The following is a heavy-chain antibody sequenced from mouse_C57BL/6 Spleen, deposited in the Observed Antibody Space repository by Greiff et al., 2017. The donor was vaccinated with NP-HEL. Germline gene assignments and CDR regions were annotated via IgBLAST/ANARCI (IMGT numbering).Heavy chain of an antibody. CDR3: ASYYGYDDGAWFAY. CDR1: GYTFTDYN. D-gene: IGHD2-2*01. J-gene: IGHJ3*01. Sequence: DVQLQESGPELVKPGASVKIPCKASGYTFTDYNMDWVKQSHGKSLEWIGDINPNNGGTIYNQKFKGKATLTVDKSSSTAYMELRSLTSEDTAVYYCASYYGYDDGAWFAYWGQGTLVTVSA. V-gene: IGHV1-18*01. CDR2: INPNNGGT.